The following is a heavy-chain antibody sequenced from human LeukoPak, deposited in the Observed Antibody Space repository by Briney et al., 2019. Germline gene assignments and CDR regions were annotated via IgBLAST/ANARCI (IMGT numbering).Heavy chain of an antibody. V-gene: IGHV3-13*01. J-gene: IGHJ4*02. Sequence: GGSLRLSCAASGFTFSSYGMHWVRQATGKGLEWVSAIGTAGDTYYPGSVKGRFTISRENAKNSLYLQMNSLRAGDTAVYYCARVQFDSSGYDYWGQGTLVTVSS. D-gene: IGHD3-22*01. CDR1: GFTFSSYG. CDR2: IGTAGDT. CDR3: ARVQFDSSGYDY.